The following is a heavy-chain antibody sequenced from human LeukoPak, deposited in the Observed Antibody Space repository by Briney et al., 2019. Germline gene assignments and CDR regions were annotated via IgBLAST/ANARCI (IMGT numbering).Heavy chain of an antibody. Sequence: SETLSLTCTVSGGSISSYYWSWIRQPPGKGLEWIGYIYYSGSTNYNPSLKSRVTISVDTSKNQFSLKLSSVTAADTAVYYCARSVRGYYFDYWGQGTLVTVSS. CDR2: IYYSGST. V-gene: IGHV4-59*12. D-gene: IGHD3-10*01. J-gene: IGHJ4*02. CDR3: ARSVRGYYFDY. CDR1: GGSISSYY.